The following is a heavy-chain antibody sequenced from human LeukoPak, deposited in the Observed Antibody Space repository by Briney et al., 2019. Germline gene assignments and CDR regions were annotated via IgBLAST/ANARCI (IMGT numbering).Heavy chain of an antibody. CDR1: GYTFTGYY. CDR2: INPNSGGT. J-gene: IGHJ5*02. CDR3: ARAFRKGPSSNWFDP. Sequence: GAPVKVSCKASGYTFTGYYMHWVRQAPGQGLEWMGWINPNSGGTNYAQKFQGRVTMTRDTSISTAYMELSRLRSDDTAVYYCARAFRKGPSSNWFDPWGQGTLVTVSS. D-gene: IGHD2/OR15-2a*01. V-gene: IGHV1-2*02.